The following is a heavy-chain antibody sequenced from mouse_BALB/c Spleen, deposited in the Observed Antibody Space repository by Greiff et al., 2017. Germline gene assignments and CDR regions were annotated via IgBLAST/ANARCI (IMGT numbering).Heavy chain of an antibody. J-gene: IGHJ4*01. V-gene: IGHV3-2*02. Sequence: EVQGVESGPGLVKPSQSLSLTCTVTGYSITSDYAWNWIRQFPGNKLEWMGYISYSGSTSYNPSLKSRISITRDTSKNQFFLQLNSVTTEDTATYYCARTGLLRGDYYAMDYWGQGTSVTVSS. CDR2: ISYSGST. CDR3: ARTGLLRGDYYAMDY. D-gene: IGHD2-3*01. CDR1: GYSITSDYA.